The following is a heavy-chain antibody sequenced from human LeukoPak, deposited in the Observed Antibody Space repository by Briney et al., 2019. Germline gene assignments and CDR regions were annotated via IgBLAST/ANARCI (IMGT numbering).Heavy chain of an antibody. D-gene: IGHD3-22*01. CDR3: ASRTPECYDSSGCDY. J-gene: IGHJ4*02. CDR2: INHSGST. Sequence: SETLSLTCTVSGGSISSYYWSWIRQPPGKGLEWIGEINHSGSTNYNPSLKSRVTISVDTSKNQFSLKLSSVTAADTAVYYCASRTPECYDSSGCDYWGQGTLVTVSS. V-gene: IGHV4-34*01. CDR1: GGSISSYY.